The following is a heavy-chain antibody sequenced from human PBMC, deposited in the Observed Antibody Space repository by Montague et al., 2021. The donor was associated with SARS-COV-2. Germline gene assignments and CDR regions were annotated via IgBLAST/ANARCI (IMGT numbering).Heavy chain of an antibody. CDR3: ARHVYDILTGYYTYWYFDL. D-gene: IGHD3-9*01. CDR1: GGSISSSSYY. CDR2: IYYSGST. J-gene: IGHJ2*01. Sequence: SETLSLTCTVSGGSISSSSYYWGWLRQPPGKGLEWIGSIYYSGSTYYNPSLKSRVTISVDTSKNQFSLKLSSVTAADTAVYYCARHVYDILTGYYTYWYFDLRGRGTLVTVSS. V-gene: IGHV4-39*01.